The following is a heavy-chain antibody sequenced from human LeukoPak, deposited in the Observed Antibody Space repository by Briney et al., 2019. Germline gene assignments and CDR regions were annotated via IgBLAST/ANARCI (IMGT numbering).Heavy chain of an antibody. D-gene: IGHD6-19*01. Sequence: SETLSLTCAVYGGSFSGYYWSWIRQPPGKGLEWIGEINHSGSTYYNPSLKSRVTISVDTSKNQFSLKLSSVTAADTAVYYCARGAVAGNLGYDYWGQGTLVTVSS. CDR3: ARGAVAGNLGYDY. CDR1: GGSFSGYY. J-gene: IGHJ4*02. CDR2: INHSGST. V-gene: IGHV4-34*09.